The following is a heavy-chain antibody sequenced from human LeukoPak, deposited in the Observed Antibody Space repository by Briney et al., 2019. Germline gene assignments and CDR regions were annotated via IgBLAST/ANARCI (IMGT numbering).Heavy chain of an antibody. Sequence: KPSETLSLTCTVSGGSISSYYWSWIRQPPGKGLEWIGYIYYSGSTNYNPSLKSRVTISVDTSKNQFSLKLSSVTAADTAVYYCARDGGYYDYNWFDPWGQGTLVTVSS. CDR2: IYYSGST. CDR1: GGSISSYY. V-gene: IGHV4-59*01. CDR3: ARDGGYYDYNWFDP. J-gene: IGHJ5*02. D-gene: IGHD1-26*01.